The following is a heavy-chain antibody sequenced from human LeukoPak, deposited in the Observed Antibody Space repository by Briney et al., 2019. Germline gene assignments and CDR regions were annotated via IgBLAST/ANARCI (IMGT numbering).Heavy chain of an antibody. CDR1: GYTFTSYG. Sequence: ASATVSCKASGYTFTSYGISWVRQAPGQGLEWMGWISAYNGNTKYAQKLQGRVTTTTDTPTSTAYMELRSLRSDNTAVYDCARDRGDYYGSGSYYKHFDYWGQGTLVTVSS. J-gene: IGHJ4*02. CDR2: ISAYNGNT. V-gene: IGHV1-18*01. D-gene: IGHD3-10*01. CDR3: ARDRGDYYGSGSYYKHFDY.